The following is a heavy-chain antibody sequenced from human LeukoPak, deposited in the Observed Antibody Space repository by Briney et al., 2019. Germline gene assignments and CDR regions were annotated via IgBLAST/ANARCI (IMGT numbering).Heavy chain of an antibody. V-gene: IGHV1-2*02. CDR1: GYTFTGYY. D-gene: IGHD3-22*01. CDR3: ARGGGYYYDSSGLDY. Sequence: ASVKVSCKASGYTFTGYYMHWVRQAPGQGLEWMGWINPNSGGTNYAQKLQGRVTMTTDTSTSTAYMELRSLRSDDTAVYYCARGGGYYYDSSGLDYWGQGTLVTVSS. J-gene: IGHJ4*02. CDR2: INPNSGGT.